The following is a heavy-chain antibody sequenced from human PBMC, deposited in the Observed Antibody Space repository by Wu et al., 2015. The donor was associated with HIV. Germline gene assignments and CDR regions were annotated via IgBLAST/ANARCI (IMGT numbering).Heavy chain of an antibody. V-gene: IGHV1-69*12. D-gene: IGHD6-6*01. Sequence: QVQLVQSGAEVKKPGSSVKVSCKASGGTFSSYAISWVRQAPGQGLEWMGGIIPIFGTANYAQKFQGRVTITADESTSTAYMELSSLRSEDTAVYYCARANRIAARPVGDYYYYMDVWGKGTTVTVSS. CDR2: IIPIFGTA. CDR1: GGTFSSYA. J-gene: IGHJ6*03. CDR3: ARANRIAARPVGDYYYYMDV.